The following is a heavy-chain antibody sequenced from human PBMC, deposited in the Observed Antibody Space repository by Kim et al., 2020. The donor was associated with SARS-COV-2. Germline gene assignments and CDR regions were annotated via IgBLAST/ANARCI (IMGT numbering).Heavy chain of an antibody. V-gene: IGHV1-46*01. Sequence: ASVKVSCKASGYIFTNYWVHWVRQAPGQGLEWMGMINPSGDFTRYAQNFQGRLTTTIDTSTSTVYMAMSSLTSDDTAVYLCASAWFQNCDFWGQGPVVTV. J-gene: IGHJ4*02. CDR3: ASAWFQNCDF. CDR1: GYIFTNYW. CDR2: INPSGDFT. D-gene: IGHD3-10*01.